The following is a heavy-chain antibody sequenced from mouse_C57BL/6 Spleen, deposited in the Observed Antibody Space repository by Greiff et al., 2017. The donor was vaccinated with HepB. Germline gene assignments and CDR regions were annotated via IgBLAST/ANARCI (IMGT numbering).Heavy chain of an antibody. Sequence: VKLMESGAELVRPGASVKLSCKASGYTFTDYYINWVKQRPGQGLEWIARIYPGSGNTYYNEKFKGKATLTAEKSSSTAYMQLSSLTSEDSAVYFCLTTVVAFYWYFDVWGTGTTVTVSS. D-gene: IGHD1-1*01. CDR1: GYTFTDYY. J-gene: IGHJ1*03. V-gene: IGHV1-76*01. CDR2: IYPGSGNT. CDR3: LTTVVAFYWYFDV.